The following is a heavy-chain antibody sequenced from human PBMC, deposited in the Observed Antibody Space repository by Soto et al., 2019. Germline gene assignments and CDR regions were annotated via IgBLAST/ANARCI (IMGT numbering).Heavy chain of an antibody. V-gene: IGHV3-23*01. CDR3: AKGVVIVAASFDY. J-gene: IGHJ4*02. CDR1: GFSFSSYA. D-gene: IGHD2-15*01. CDR2: ISASGGST. Sequence: EVQLLESGGALVQPGGSLRLSCAASGFSFSSYAMNWVRQAPGKGLGWVSSISASGGSTYYADSVKGRFTISRDISTHTLLLQMTSLRAEDTAIYYCAKGVVIVAASFDYWGQGTPVTVSS.